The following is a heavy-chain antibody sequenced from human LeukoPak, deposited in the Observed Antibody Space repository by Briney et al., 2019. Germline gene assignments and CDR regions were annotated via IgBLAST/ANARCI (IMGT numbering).Heavy chain of an antibody. J-gene: IGHJ5*02. Sequence: SETLSLTCAVYGGSFSGYYWSWIRQPPGKGLEWIGEINHSGSTNYNPSLKSRVTISVDTSKNQFSLKLSSVTAADTAVYYCARARGGYQLLSGWFDPWGQGTLVTVSS. V-gene: IGHV4-34*01. CDR2: INHSGST. D-gene: IGHD2-2*01. CDR3: ARARGGYQLLSGWFDP. CDR1: GGSFSGYY.